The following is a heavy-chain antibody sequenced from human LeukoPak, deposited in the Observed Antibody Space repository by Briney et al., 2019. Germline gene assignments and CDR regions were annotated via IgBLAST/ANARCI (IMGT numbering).Heavy chain of an antibody. CDR3: ARGTCGGDCYWYFDL. CDR2: ISAYTGNT. D-gene: IGHD2-21*02. V-gene: IGHV1-18*01. J-gene: IGHJ2*01. Sequence: GASVKVSCKASGYIFTSYGISWVRQAPGQGLEWMGWISAYTGNTNSAQKFQGRATMTTDTSTSTAYMELRSLRSDDTAVYYCARGTCGGDCYWYFDLWDRGTLVTVSS. CDR1: GYIFTSYG.